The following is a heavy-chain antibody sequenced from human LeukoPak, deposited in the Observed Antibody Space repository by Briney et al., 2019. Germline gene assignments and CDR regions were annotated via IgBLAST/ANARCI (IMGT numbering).Heavy chain of an antibody. V-gene: IGHV3-30-3*01. CDR3: VKEFGGHSYGAYFDY. D-gene: IGHD5-18*01. J-gene: IGHJ4*02. CDR2: ISFDGSNK. CDR1: GFMFSSYA. Sequence: PGGSLRLSCAASGFMFSSYAMHWVRQAPGKGLEWVAVISFDGSNKYYADSVKGRFTISRDNSKNTLYLQMNSLRAEDTAVYYCVKEFGGHSYGAYFDYWGQGTLVTVSS.